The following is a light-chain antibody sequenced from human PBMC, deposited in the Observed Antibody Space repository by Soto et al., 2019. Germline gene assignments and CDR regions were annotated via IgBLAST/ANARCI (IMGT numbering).Light chain of an antibody. CDR1: QSVSSN. Sequence: EIVLTQSPGTLSLSPGDRATLSCRASQSVSSNLAWYQQRPGQAPRLLIYDASNRATGIPARFSGSGSGTDFTLTISSLEPEDFAVYYCQQRSNWPLFGQGTRLENK. CDR2: DAS. CDR3: QQRSNWPL. J-gene: IGKJ5*01. V-gene: IGKV3-11*01.